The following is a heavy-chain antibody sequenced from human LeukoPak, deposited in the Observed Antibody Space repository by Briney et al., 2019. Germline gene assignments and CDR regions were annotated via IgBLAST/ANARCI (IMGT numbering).Heavy chain of an antibody. CDR3: ARETKGYSYGPNAFDI. CDR1: GFTSIAYA. CDR2: IYSGGST. Sequence: GGSLRLSCVGSGFTSIAYALSWVRQAPGKGLEWVSVIYSGGSTYYADSVKGRFTISRDNSKNTLYLQMNSLRAEDTAVYYCARETKGYSYGPNAFDIWGQGTMVTVSS. J-gene: IGHJ3*02. V-gene: IGHV3-53*01. D-gene: IGHD5-18*01.